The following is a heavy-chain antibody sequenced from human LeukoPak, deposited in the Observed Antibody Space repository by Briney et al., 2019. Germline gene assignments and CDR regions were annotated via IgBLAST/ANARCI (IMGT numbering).Heavy chain of an antibody. CDR3: ARGIVAARALDY. V-gene: IGHV4-34*01. CDR1: AGSISSYY. CDR2: INHSGST. D-gene: IGHD6-6*01. J-gene: IGHJ4*02. Sequence: SETLSLTCTVSAGSISSYYWSWIRQPPGKGLEWIGEINHSGSTNYNPSLKSRVTISVDTSKNQFSLKLSSVTAADTAVYYCARGIVAARALDYWGQGTLVTVSS.